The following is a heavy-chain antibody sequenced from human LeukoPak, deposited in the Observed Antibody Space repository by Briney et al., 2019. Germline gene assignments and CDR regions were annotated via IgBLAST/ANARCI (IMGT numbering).Heavy chain of an antibody. CDR3: ARSTVRDGYNPDY. D-gene: IGHD5-24*01. J-gene: IGHJ4*02. CDR2: IYYSGST. Sequence: PSETLSLTCTVSGGSISSGDYYWSWIRQPPGKGLEWIGSIYYSGSTYYNPSLKSRVTISVDTSKNQFSLKLSSVTAADTAVYYCARSTVRDGYNPDYWGQGTLVAVSS. CDR1: GGSISSGDYY. V-gene: IGHV4-39*01.